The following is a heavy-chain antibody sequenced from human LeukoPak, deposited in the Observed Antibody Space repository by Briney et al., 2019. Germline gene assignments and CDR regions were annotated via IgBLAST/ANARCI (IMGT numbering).Heavy chain of an antibody. Sequence: GWSLRLSCAASGFTFSSYSMNWVRQAPGKGLEWVSYISSSSSTIYYANSVKGRFTISRGNAKNSLYLQMNSLRAEDTAVYYCARGTRIMITFGGVNPPDYWGQGTLVTVSS. CDR2: ISSSSSTI. V-gene: IGHV3-48*04. D-gene: IGHD3-16*01. CDR1: GFTFSSYS. CDR3: ARGTRIMITFGGVNPPDY. J-gene: IGHJ4*02.